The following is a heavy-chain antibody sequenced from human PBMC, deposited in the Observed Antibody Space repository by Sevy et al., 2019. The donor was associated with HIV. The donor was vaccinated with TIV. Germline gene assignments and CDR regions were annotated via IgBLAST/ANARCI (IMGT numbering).Heavy chain of an antibody. Sequence: GGSLRLSCAASGFSFSNYWMHWVRQAPGKGLEWVANIKQDERERYYVASVKGRFTISRDNAKNSVYLEMKSLRPDDTAIYYCAKRNRGSFDYWGQGTLVTVSS. J-gene: IGHJ4*02. CDR1: GFSFSNYW. CDR3: AKRNRGSFDY. V-gene: IGHV3-7*01. D-gene: IGHD3-10*01. CDR2: IKQDERER.